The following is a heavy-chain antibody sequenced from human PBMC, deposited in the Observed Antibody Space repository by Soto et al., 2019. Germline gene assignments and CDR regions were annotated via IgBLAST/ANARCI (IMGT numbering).Heavy chain of an antibody. D-gene: IGHD1-26*01. CDR2: IEPRNGGT. CDR1: GYIFSDYY. Sequence: QVQLVQSGADVNKPGASFTVSCKASGYIFSDYYIHWVRQAPGQGLEWMGWIEPRNGGTKYAQKIQDRLTMTTDTPTSTAFLELRRLRLDATAVFFCARVLYRDVGHAWGQGTVVPAS. CDR3: ARVLYRDVGHA. J-gene: IGHJ4*02. V-gene: IGHV1-2*02.